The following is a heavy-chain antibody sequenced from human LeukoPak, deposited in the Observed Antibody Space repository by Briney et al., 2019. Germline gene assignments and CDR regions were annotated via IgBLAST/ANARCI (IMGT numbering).Heavy chain of an antibody. V-gene: IGHV4-59*01. Sequence: SETLSLTCTVSGGSISSYYWSWIRQPPGKGLEWIGYIYYSGSTNYNPSLKSRVTISVDTSKNQFSLKLSSVTAADTAVYYCARVRPLRYSDWLDAFDIWGQGTMVTVSS. J-gene: IGHJ3*02. CDR1: GGSISSYY. CDR2: IYYSGST. D-gene: IGHD3-9*01. CDR3: ARVRPLRYSDWLDAFDI.